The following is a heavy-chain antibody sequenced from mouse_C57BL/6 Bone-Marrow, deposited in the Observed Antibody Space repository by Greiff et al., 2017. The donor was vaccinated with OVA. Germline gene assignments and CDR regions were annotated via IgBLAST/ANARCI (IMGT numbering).Heavy chain of an antibody. CDR1: GFTFSDYY. CDR2: INYDGSST. V-gene: IGHV5-16*01. J-gene: IGHJ1*03. CDR3: ARGGWDWYFDV. D-gene: IGHD3-3*01. Sequence: VQLKESEGGLVQPGSSMKLSCTASGFTFSDYYMAWVRQVPEKGLEWVANINYDGSSTYYLDSLKSRFIISRDNAKNILYLQMSSLESEDTATYYCARGGWDWYFDVWGTGTTVTVSS.